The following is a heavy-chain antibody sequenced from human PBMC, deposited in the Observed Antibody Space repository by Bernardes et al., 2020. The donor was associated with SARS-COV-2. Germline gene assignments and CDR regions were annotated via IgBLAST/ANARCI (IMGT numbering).Heavy chain of an antibody. V-gene: IGHV1-18*01. CDR3: ARDFISPTIPMPAFYGMDV. Sequence: ASVKVSCKASGYTFTNYGLSWVRQAPGQGLEWMGWISAYNGDTNTAQKFHDRVTMTIDTSTSTAYMELRNLRPDDTAVYYCARDFISPTIPMPAFYGMDVWGRGTAVTVSS. CDR2: ISAYNGDT. J-gene: IGHJ6*02. D-gene: IGHD2-2*02. CDR1: GYTFTNYG.